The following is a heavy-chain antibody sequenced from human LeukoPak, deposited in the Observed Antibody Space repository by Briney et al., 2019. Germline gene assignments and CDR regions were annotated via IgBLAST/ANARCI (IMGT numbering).Heavy chain of an antibody. J-gene: IGHJ3*01. CDR1: KFTFSDYY. Sequence: PGGSLRLSCAASKFTFSDYYMSWIRQAPGKGLEWVSYISSISSTMYYADSVKGRFTISRDNSKNTLYLQMNSLRAEDTAVYYCARGYYDSSGSLFAWGQGTMVTVSS. CDR2: ISSISSTM. CDR3: ARGYYDSSGSLFA. D-gene: IGHD3-22*01. V-gene: IGHV3-11*04.